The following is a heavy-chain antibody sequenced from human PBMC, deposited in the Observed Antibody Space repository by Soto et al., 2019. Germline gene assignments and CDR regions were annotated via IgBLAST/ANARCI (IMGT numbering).Heavy chain of an antibody. J-gene: IGHJ3*02. D-gene: IGHD5-12*01. Sequence: PGGSLRLSCAASGFTFSSYAMSWVRPGPGKGLEWVSAISGGGGSQYYADSVKGRFTISRHNSKNTLYLQMNSLRAEDTAVYYCAKSLGGDGYNWACDIWGQGTMVTVS. CDR1: GFTFSSYA. CDR2: ISGGGGSQ. V-gene: IGHV3-23*01. CDR3: AKSLGGDGYNWACDI.